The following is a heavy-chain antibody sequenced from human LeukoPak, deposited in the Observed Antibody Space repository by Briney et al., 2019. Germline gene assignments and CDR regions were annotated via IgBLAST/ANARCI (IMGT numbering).Heavy chain of an antibody. Sequence: GGSLRPSCAASGFTFSSYAMSWVRQAPGKGLEWVSAISGSGGSTYYADSVKGRFTISGDNSKNTLYLQMNSLRAEDTAVYYCAKGPEWELRYFQHWGQGTLVTVSS. J-gene: IGHJ1*01. CDR1: GFTFSSYA. V-gene: IGHV3-23*01. D-gene: IGHD1-26*01. CDR3: AKGPEWELRYFQH. CDR2: ISGSGGST.